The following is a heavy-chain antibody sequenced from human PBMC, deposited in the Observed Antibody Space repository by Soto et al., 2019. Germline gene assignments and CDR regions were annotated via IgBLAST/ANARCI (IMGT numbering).Heavy chain of an antibody. CDR1: GFTFSSYA. J-gene: IGHJ4*02. CDR2: ISGSGGST. Sequence: GGSLRLSCAASGFTFSSYAMSWVRQAPGKGLEWVSAISGSGGSTYYADSVKGRFTISRDNSKNTLYLQMNSLRAEDTAVYYCAKVHDILTGHATCDYWGQGTLVTVSS. D-gene: IGHD3-9*01. V-gene: IGHV3-23*01. CDR3: AKVHDILTGHATCDY.